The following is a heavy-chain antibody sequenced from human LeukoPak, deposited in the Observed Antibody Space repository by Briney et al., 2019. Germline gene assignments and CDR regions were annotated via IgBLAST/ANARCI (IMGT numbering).Heavy chain of an antibody. CDR1: GGSFSGNY. J-gene: IGHJ4*02. CDR2: INHRGNT. V-gene: IGHV4-34*01. Sequence: SETLSLTCAVYGGSFSGNYWSWVRQPPGKGLEWIGEINHRGNTNYNPSLKSRVTISVDTSKNQFSLKLKSVTAADTAVYYCARVPESVGINYFDSWGPGTQVTVSS. CDR3: ARVPESVGINYFDS. D-gene: IGHD1-26*01.